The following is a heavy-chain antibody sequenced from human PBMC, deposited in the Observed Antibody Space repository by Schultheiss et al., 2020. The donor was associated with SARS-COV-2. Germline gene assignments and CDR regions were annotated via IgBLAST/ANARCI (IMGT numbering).Heavy chain of an antibody. V-gene: IGHV1-8*01. CDR1: GYTFTSYD. J-gene: IGHJ4*02. CDR2: MNPNSGNT. CDR3: ASVPIVGATTRWDFDY. D-gene: IGHD1-26*01. Sequence: ASVKVSCKASGYTFTSYDINWVRQATGQGLEWMGWMNPNSGNTGYAQKFQGRVTMTRNTSISTAYMELSSLRSDDTAVYFCASVPIVGATTRWDFDYWGQGTLVTVSS.